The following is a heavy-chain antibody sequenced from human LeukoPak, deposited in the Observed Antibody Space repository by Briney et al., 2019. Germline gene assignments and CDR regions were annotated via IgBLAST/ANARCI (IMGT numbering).Heavy chain of an antibody. CDR3: ARNGRDSGYCSSTSCHDWFDP. D-gene: IGHD2-2*01. Sequence: EASVKVSCKASGYTFTGYYMHRVRQAPGQGLEWMGWINPNSGGTNYAQKFQGWVTMTRDTSISTAYMELSRLRSDDTAVYYCARNGRDSGYCSSTSCHDWFDPWGQGTLVTVSS. CDR1: GYTFTGYY. V-gene: IGHV1-2*04. J-gene: IGHJ5*02. CDR2: INPNSGGT.